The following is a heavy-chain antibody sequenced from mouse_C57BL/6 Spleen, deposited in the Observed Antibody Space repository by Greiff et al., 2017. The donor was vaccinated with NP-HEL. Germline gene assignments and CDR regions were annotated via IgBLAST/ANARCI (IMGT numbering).Heavy chain of an antibody. CDR2: IYPGGGST. CDR1: GYTFTSYD. J-gene: IGHJ2*01. CDR3: ARVGSDD. D-gene: IGHD3-1*01. V-gene: IGHV1-85*01. Sequence: VQLKESGPELVKPGASVKLSCKASGYTFTSYDINWVKQRPGQGLEWIGWIYPGGGSTKYNEKFKGKATLTVDTSSSTRYMEHHSLTSEDSAVYFCARVGSDDWGKGTTLTVSS.